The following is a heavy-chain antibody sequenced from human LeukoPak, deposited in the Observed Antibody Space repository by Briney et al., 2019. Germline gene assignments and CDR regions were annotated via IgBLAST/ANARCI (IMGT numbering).Heavy chain of an antibody. CDR2: IYYSGNT. V-gene: IGHV4-59*12. Sequence: SETLSLTCTVSGGPISNYYWNWIRQPPGKGLEWIGYIYYSGNTNYNPSLKSRVTLSVDTSKNQFSLRLSSVTAADTAVYYCAGDTYGRDYRGQGTLVTVSS. J-gene: IGHJ4*02. CDR3: AGDTYGRDY. D-gene: IGHD3-10*01. CDR1: GGPISNYY.